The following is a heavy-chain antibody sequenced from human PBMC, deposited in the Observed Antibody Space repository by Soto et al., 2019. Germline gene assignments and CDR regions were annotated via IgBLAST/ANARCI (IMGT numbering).Heavy chain of an antibody. Sequence: GGSLRLSCAASGFTFSNAWMSWVRQAPGKGLEWVGRIKSKTDGGTTDYAAPVKGRFTISRDDSKNTLYLQMNSLTTEDTAVYYCTTLSPTSPLTTYYYYGMDVWGPGTTVTVSS. J-gene: IGHJ6*02. CDR3: TTLSPTSPLTTYYYYGMDV. D-gene: IGHD4-4*01. CDR1: GFTFSNAW. CDR2: IKSKTDGGTT. V-gene: IGHV3-15*01.